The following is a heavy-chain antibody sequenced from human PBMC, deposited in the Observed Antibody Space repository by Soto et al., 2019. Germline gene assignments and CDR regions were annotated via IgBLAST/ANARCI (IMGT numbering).Heavy chain of an antibody. CDR3: ARHGSGDYNWFDP. J-gene: IGHJ5*02. Sequence: NPSETLSLTCTVSGGSISSSSYYWGWIRQPPGKGLEWIGSIYYSGSTYYNPSLKSRVTISVDTSKNQFSLKLSSVTAADTAVYYCARHGSGDYNWFDPWGQGTLVTVSS. CDR1: GGSISSSSYY. V-gene: IGHV4-39*01. D-gene: IGHD4-17*01. CDR2: IYYSGST.